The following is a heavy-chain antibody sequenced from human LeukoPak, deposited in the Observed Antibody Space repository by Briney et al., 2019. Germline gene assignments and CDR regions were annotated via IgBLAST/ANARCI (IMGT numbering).Heavy chain of an antibody. CDR1: GFTFSSYT. J-gene: IGHJ3*02. Sequence: GGSLRLSCAASGFTFSSYTMNWVRQAPGKGLEWVSYISSSSSTIYYADSVKGRFTISRDNAKNSLYLQMNSLRAEDTAVYYCARVGGSRGLGAFDTRGKGTMVTASS. CDR3: ARVGGSRGLGAFDT. CDR2: ISSSSSTI. V-gene: IGHV3-48*01. D-gene: IGHD3-16*01.